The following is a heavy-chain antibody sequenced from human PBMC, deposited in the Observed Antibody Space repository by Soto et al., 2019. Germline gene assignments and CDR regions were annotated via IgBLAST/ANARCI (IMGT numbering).Heavy chain of an antibody. D-gene: IGHD6-19*01. V-gene: IGHV3-30*18. CDR2: ISYDGNNK. Sequence: PGGSLRLSCAASGFTFNNHAMHWVRQAPGKGLEWVALISYDGNNKYYADSVKGRFTISRDNSNNTVFLQMNGLRAEDSALYYCAKDRWAVAGAFDYWGQGTLVTLSS. CDR3: AKDRWAVAGAFDY. J-gene: IGHJ4*02. CDR1: GFTFNNHA.